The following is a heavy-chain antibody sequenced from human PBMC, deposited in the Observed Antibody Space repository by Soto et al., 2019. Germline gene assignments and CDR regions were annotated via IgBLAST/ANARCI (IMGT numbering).Heavy chain of an antibody. V-gene: IGHV4-31*03. J-gene: IGHJ3*02. CDR1: GGSISTGGYY. CDR2: IYYSGST. D-gene: IGHD3-22*01. Sequence: QVQLQESGPGLVKPSQTLSLTCTVSGGSISTGGYYWSWIRQHPGKGLEWIGYIYYSGSTYYNPSLKSRVTISIDTSKNQFSLKLSPVTAADTAVYYCARDGTSSGRLDIWGQGTMVTVSS. CDR3: ARDGTSSGRLDI.